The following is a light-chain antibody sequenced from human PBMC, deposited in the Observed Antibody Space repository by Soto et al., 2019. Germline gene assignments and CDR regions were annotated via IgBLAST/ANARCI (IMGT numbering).Light chain of an antibody. J-gene: IGLJ3*02. CDR3: CSYAGSSTSWV. V-gene: IGLV2-23*02. CDR1: SSDLGSYNL. CDR2: EVN. Sequence: QSALTQPASVSGSPGQSRTISCTGTSSDLGSYNLVSWYQQHPGKAPKLMIYEVNKRPSGVSNRFSASKSGNTASLTISGLQAEDEADYYCCSYAGSSTSWVFGGGTKLTVL.